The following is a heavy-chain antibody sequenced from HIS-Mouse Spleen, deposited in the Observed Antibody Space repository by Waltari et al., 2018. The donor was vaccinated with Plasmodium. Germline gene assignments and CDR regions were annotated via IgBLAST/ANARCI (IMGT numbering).Heavy chain of an antibody. D-gene: IGHD4-17*01. V-gene: IGHV4-34*01. CDR1: GGSFSGYY. Sequence: QVQLQQWGAGLLKPSETLSLTCAVYGGSFSGYYWSWIRQPPGKGLEWIGEIKHSGSTNYNPSLKSRVTISVDTSKNQFSLKLSSVTAADTAVYYCARGAVTTAFDYWGQGTLVTVSS. J-gene: IGHJ4*02. CDR2: IKHSGST. CDR3: ARGAVTTAFDY.